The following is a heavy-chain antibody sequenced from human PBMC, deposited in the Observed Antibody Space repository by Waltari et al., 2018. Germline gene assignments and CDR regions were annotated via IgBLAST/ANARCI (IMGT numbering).Heavy chain of an antibody. V-gene: IGHV4-39*07. D-gene: IGHD1-26*01. CDR2: IYYSGST. CDR1: GGSISSSSYY. Sequence: QLQLQESGPGLVKPSETLSLTCTVSGGSISSSSYYWGWIRQPPGKGLEWIGSIYYSGSTYYNPSLKSRVTISVDTSKNQFSLKLSSVTAADTAVYYCARRGLSGSYLDFDYWGQGTLVTVSS. CDR3: ARRGLSGSYLDFDY. J-gene: IGHJ4*02.